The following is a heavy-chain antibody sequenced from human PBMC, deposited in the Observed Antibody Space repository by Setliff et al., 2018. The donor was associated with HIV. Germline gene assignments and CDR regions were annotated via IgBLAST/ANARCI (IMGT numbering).Heavy chain of an antibody. Sequence: SETLSLTCNVSGGSFIGSSFQSTWIRQAPGKGLEWIGDIAYSGTTMYFNYNPSLESRLSLSEDTSRHRFSLKLTSVTADDTGIYYCARGPPFAYWGQGLLVTVSS. CDR1: GGSFIGSSFQ. CDR3: ARGPPFAY. V-gene: IGHV4-39*07. CDR2: IAYSGTTMYF. J-gene: IGHJ4*02.